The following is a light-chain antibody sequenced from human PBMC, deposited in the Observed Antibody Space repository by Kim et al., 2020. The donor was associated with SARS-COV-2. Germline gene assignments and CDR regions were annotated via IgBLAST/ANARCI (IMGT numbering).Light chain of an antibody. CDR2: LRS. CDR3: MQALQTSYT. Sequence: EPASISCRSSQGLLHSNGYNYLDWYLQKPGQSPQLLIYLRSNRASGVPDRFSGSGSGTDFTLKISRVEAEDVGVYYCMQALQTSYTFGQGTKLEI. V-gene: IGKV2-28*01. CDR1: QGLLHSNGYNY. J-gene: IGKJ2*01.